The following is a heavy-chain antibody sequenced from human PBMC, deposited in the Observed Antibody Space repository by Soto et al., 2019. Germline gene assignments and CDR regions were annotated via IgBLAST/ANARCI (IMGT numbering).Heavy chain of an antibody. CDR3: ARGLPSDY. Sequence: QVQLVQSGAEVKKPGASVKVSCKASGYTFNIYGITWVRQAHGQGLEWVGWISGYDGKTNYAQKYQDRVTMTTDTYTTTAYMELRGLRSDDTAVYYCARGLPSDYWGQGTLVTVSS. V-gene: IGHV1-18*01. CDR1: GYTFNIYG. D-gene: IGHD5-12*01. J-gene: IGHJ4*02. CDR2: ISGYDGKT.